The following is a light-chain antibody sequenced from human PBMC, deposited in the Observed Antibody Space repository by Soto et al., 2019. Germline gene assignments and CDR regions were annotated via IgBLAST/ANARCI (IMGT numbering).Light chain of an antibody. CDR1: SSNVGSNY. J-gene: IGLJ2*01. CDR3: TAWDDSLRGRV. CDR2: RNN. Sequence: QSVLTQPPSAAGAPGQRVTISCSGSSSNVGSNYLYWYQQLPGTGPKLLIYRNNQRPSGVPDRFSGSKSGTSASLAISGLRSEDEADYYCTAWDDSLRGRVFGGGTKLTVL. V-gene: IGLV1-47*01.